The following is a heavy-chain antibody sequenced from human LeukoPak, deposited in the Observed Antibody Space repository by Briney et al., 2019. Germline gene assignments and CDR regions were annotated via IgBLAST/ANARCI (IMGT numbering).Heavy chain of an antibody. CDR1: GYTFTNYW. D-gene: IGHD2-21*01. J-gene: IGHJ3*01. V-gene: IGHV5-51*01. CDR2: IYPIDSDT. Sequence: GESLKISCKGSGYTFTNYWIAWVRQTPGKGLEWMGIIYPIDSDTRYSLSFRGQVTFSADKSISTAYLQWSSLKDSDTAVYYCARPSAYGEDAFDVWGQGTMVTVSS. CDR3: ARPSAYGEDAFDV.